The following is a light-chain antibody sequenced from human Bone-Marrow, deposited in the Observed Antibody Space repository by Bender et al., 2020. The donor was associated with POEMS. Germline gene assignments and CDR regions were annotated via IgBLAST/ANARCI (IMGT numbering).Light chain of an antibody. Sequence: QSALPQPASVSGSPGQSITISCTGTNSDLGDFNYVSWYQQHPGKAPKLIVFDVNTPPSGVYARFSCHMSDNTASLPLSALHAGDGADYNCSTYTPPATRVFGTGTEVTVL. CDR1: NSDLGDFNY. CDR2: DVN. CDR3: STYTPPATRV. V-gene: IGLV2-14*03. J-gene: IGLJ1*01.